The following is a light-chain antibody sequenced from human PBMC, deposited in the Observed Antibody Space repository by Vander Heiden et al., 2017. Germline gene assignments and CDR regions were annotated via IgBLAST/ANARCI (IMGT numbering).Light chain of an antibody. CDR1: QSISSY. CDR2: AAS. CDR3: QQSDSTPRT. Sequence: DIHFSPSPSSLSASVGDRVTITCRASQSISSYLNWYQQKPGKAPKLLIYAASSLESGVPSRFSGSGSGTDFTLTISSLQAEDFATYYCQQSDSTPRTFGQGTKVEIK. J-gene: IGKJ1*01. V-gene: IGKV1-39*01.